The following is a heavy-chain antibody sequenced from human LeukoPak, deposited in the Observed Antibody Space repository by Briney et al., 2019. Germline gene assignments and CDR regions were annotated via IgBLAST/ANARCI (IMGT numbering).Heavy chain of an antibody. CDR3: ARNNYYARDY. V-gene: IGHV3-7*01. Sequence: TGGSLRLSCAASGLTFSSHAMSWVRQAPGKGLEWVANVVGDGSDKYYVDSVKGRFTVSRDNAKNSLYLQMNSLRAEDTAVYYCARNNYYARDYWGQGTLVTVAS. CDR2: VVGDGSDK. D-gene: IGHD1-26*01. CDR1: GLTFSSHA. J-gene: IGHJ4*02.